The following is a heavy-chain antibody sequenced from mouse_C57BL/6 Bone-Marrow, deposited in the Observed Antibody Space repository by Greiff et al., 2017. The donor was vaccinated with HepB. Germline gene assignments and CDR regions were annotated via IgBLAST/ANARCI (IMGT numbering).Heavy chain of an antibody. CDR3: ASHRGLNY. CDR2: ISNGGGST. Sequence: EVQLVESGGGLVQPGGSLKLSCAASGFTFSDYYMYWVRQTPEKRLEWVAYISNGGGSTYYPDTVKGRFTISRDNAKNTLYLQMSRLKSEDTAMYYCASHRGLNYWGQGTLVTVSA. CDR1: GFTFSDYY. J-gene: IGHJ3*01. D-gene: IGHD3-3*01. V-gene: IGHV5-12*01.